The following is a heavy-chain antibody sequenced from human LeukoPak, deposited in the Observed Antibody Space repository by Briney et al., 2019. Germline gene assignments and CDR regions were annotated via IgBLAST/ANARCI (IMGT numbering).Heavy chain of an antibody. CDR2: IIPILGIA. J-gene: IGHJ5*02. V-gene: IGHV1-69*04. CDR1: GGTFNSYD. CDR3: ARHDVDP. Sequence: ASVKVSCKASGGTFNSYDISWVRQAPGQGQEWRGRIIPILGIANCAQKFQGRLTITAHKSTSTAYMELSSLRSEDTAVYYCARHDVDPLGQGTLVTVSS.